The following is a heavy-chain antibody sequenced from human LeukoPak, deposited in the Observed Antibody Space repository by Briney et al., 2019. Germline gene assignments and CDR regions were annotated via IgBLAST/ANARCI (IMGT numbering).Heavy chain of an antibody. J-gene: IGHJ4*02. Sequence: GGSLRLSCAASGFTFSSYWMSWVRQAPGKGLEWVSAISGSGGSTYYTDSVKGRFTISRDNSKNTLYLQMNSLRAEDTAVYYCAKDKSGSYDFWSGYRDWGQGTLVTVSS. V-gene: IGHV3-23*01. CDR3: AKDKSGSYDFWSGYRD. CDR2: ISGSGGST. D-gene: IGHD3-3*01. CDR1: GFTFSSYW.